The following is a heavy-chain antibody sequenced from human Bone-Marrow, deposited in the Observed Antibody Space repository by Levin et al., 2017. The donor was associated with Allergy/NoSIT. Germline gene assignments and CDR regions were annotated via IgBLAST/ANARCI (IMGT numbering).Heavy chain of an antibody. CDR3: ARGSDFWSGYLGDYYYYMDG. V-gene: IGHV3-48*03. D-gene: IGHD3-3*01. CDR2: ISSSGSTI. CDR1: GFTFSSYE. Sequence: GGSLRLSCAASGFTFSSYEMNWVRQAPGKGLEWVSYISSSGSTIYYADSVKGRFTISRDNAKNSLYLQMNSLRAEDTAVYYCARGSDFWSGYLGDYYYYMDGWGKGTTVTVSS. J-gene: IGHJ6*03.